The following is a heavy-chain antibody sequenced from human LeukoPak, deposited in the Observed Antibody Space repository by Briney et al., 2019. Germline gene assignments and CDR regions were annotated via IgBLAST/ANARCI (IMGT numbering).Heavy chain of an antibody. CDR2: IGGDGAEK. D-gene: IGHD3-9*01. Sequence: GGSLRLSCVGSGFTFGDFAMSWVRQAPGGRPEWVSVIGGDGAEKYYADFVKGRFTISRDNSENTMYLQMTSLRAEDTAVYYCAKDYFRRNGVYDAFDLWGHGTTVTVS. CDR3: AKDYFRRNGVYDAFDL. J-gene: IGHJ3*01. V-gene: IGHV3-23*01. CDR1: GFTFGDFA.